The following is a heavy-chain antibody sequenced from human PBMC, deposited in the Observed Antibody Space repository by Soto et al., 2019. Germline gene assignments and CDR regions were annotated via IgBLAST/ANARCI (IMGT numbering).Heavy chain of an antibody. CDR1: GFTFYNYA. Sequence: EVQLLESGGGLVRPGGSLRLSFAASGFTFYNYAMNWVRQAPGKGLEWVSTISGGGDGTYYADSVKGRFTISRDNSRNTVYLQMNSLRAEDTAVYYCAKKGLGSLATYCTTGDCHYAFDGWGQGTLVTLSS. V-gene: IGHV3-23*01. D-gene: IGHD2-8*01. CDR2: ISGGGDGT. J-gene: IGHJ3*01. CDR3: AKKGLGSLATYCTTGDCHYAFDG.